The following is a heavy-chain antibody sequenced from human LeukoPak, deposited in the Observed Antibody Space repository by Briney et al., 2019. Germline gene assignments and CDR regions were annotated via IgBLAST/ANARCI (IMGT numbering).Heavy chain of an antibody. Sequence: GGSLRLSCAASGFTFDDYGMSWVRQAPGKGLEWVSGTNWNGGSTGYADSVKGRFTISRDNAKNSLYLQMNSLRAEDTALYYCARDQGIAVAPDAFDIWGQGTMVTVSS. D-gene: IGHD6-19*01. CDR1: GFTFDDYG. CDR3: ARDQGIAVAPDAFDI. J-gene: IGHJ3*02. V-gene: IGHV3-20*04. CDR2: TNWNGGST.